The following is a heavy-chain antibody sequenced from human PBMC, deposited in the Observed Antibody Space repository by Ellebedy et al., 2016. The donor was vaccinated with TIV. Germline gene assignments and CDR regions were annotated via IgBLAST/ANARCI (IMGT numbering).Heavy chain of an antibody. CDR1: GFTFSSYG. CDR2: ISYDGSNK. D-gene: IGHD3-22*01. CDR3: AKDRGVVVLITGDSWFDP. Sequence: PGGSLRLSCAASGFTFSSYGMHWVRQAPGKGLEWVAGISYDGSNKYYADSVTGRFTISRDNSKSTLYLQMNSLRVEDTAVYYCAKDRGVVVLITGDSWFDPWGQGTLVTVSS. J-gene: IGHJ5*02. V-gene: IGHV3-30*18.